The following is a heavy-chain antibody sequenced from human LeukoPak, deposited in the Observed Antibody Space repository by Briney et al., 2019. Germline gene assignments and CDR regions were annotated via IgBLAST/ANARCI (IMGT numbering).Heavy chain of an antibody. CDR2: MYTSGST. Sequence: TSETLSLTCTVSGGSISSVSYYWSWIRQPAGKGLEWIGRMYTSGSTNYNPSLKSRVTISVDTSKNQFSLKLSSVTAADTAVYYCAREEWLAIDYWGQGTLVTVSS. CDR1: GGSISSVSYY. J-gene: IGHJ4*02. D-gene: IGHD3-3*01. V-gene: IGHV4-61*02. CDR3: AREEWLAIDY.